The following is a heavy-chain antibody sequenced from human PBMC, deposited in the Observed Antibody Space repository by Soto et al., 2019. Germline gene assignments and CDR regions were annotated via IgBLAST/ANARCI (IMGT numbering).Heavy chain of an antibody. CDR1: GFTLSSYW. Sequence: ESGGGLVQPGGSLRLSCVASGFTLSSYWMSWVRLTPEKGPEWVANIKGDGSEKYYADSVKGRFTISRDNAKNSLLLEMNSLRAEVTALYYCARCVGAVSGSNLGQGTPVTVSS. V-gene: IGHV3-7*05. D-gene: IGHD6-19*01. J-gene: IGHJ1*01. CDR2: IKGDGSEK. CDR3: ARCVGAVSGSN.